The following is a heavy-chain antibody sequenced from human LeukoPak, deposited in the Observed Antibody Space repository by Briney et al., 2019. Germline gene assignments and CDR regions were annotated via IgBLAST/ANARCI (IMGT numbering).Heavy chain of an antibody. D-gene: IGHD2-2*01. V-gene: IGHV3-7*01. J-gene: IGHJ4*02. Sequence: GGSLRLSCAASGFTFSSYWMSWVRQAPGKGLEWVANIKQDGSEKYYVDSVKGRFTISRDNAKNSLYLQMNSLRAEDTAVYYCARDRVVVLPAAIGYFDYWGPGTLVIVSS. CDR1: GFTFSSYW. CDR3: ARDRVVVLPAAIGYFDY. CDR2: IKQDGSEK.